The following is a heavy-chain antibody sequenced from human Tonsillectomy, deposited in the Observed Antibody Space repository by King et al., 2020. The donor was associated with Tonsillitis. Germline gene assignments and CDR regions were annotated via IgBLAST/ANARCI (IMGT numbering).Heavy chain of an antibody. V-gene: IGHV4-4*07. CDR3: ARVTDYDFWSGFQTGAFDI. Sequence: QLQESSPGLVKPSETLSLTCTVSGGSISSYYWSWIRQPAGKGLEWIGRIYTSGSTNYNPSLKSRVTMSVDTSKNQFSLKLSTVTAADTAVYYCARVTDYDFWSGFQTGAFDIWGQGTMVTVSS. J-gene: IGHJ3*02. CDR1: GGSISSYY. CDR2: IYTSGST. D-gene: IGHD3-3*01.